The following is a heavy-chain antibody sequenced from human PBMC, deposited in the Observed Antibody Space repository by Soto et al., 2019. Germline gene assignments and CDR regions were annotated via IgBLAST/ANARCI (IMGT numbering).Heavy chain of an antibody. CDR2: IYHSGST. V-gene: IGHV4-4*02. J-gene: IGHJ6*02. CDR1: GGSISSSNW. CDR3: ARRNPGEADDYYYYGMDV. Sequence: PSETLSLTCAVSGGSISSSNWWSWVRQPPGKGLEWIGEIYHSGSTNYNPSLKSRVTISVDKSKNQFSLKLSSVTAADTAVYYCARRNPGEADDYYYYGMDVWGQGTTVTVSS. D-gene: IGHD7-27*01.